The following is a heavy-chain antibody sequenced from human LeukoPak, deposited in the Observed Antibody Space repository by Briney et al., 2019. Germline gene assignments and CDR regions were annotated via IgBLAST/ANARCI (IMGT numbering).Heavy chain of an antibody. CDR1: GYTFSGYF. J-gene: IGHJ4*02. D-gene: IGHD3-9*01. V-gene: IGHV1-2*02. Sequence: ASVKVSCKASGYTFSGYFMHWVRQAPGQGLEWMGWINPNSGDTNYAQKFQGRVTMTRDTSISTAYMELSRLRSDDTAVYYCARVQSQRYYDILTGYYWGQGTLVTVSS. CDR2: INPNSGDT. CDR3: ARVQSQRYYDILTGYY.